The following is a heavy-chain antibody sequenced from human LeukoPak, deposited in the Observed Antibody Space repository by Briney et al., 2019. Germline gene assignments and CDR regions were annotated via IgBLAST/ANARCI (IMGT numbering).Heavy chain of an antibody. J-gene: IGHJ4*02. CDR1: GFIFSDYY. CDR2: NSSSGSTI. V-gene: IGHV3-11*01. CDR3: ARAGTTYYYGY. D-gene: IGHD3-10*01. Sequence: GGSLRLSCVASGFIFSDYYMSWIRQAPGKGLEWVSYNSSSGSTIYYADSVKGRFTISRDNAKNSLYLQMNSLRAEDTAVYYCARAGTTYYYGYWGQGTLVTVSS.